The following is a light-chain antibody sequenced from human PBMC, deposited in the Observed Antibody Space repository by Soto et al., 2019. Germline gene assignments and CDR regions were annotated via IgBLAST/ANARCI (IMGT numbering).Light chain of an antibody. Sequence: QSALTQPASVSGSPGQSITISCTGSSSDVGSYNLVSWYQHHPGKAPKLMIYEGNQRPSGISNRFSGSKSGNTASLTISGLQAEDEADYYCCSYAGSYTFIFGSGTKVTVL. CDR3: CSYAGSYTFI. V-gene: IGLV2-23*03. J-gene: IGLJ1*01. CDR2: EGN. CDR1: SSDVGSYNL.